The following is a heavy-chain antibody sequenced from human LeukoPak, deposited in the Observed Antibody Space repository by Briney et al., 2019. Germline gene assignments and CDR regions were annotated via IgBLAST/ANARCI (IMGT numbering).Heavy chain of an antibody. CDR1: GGSISSYY. J-gene: IGHJ4*02. CDR2: IYYSGST. Sequence: SETLSLTCTVSGGSISSYYWSWIRQPPGKGLEWIGYIYYSGSTIYNPSLKSRVTISVDMSKNQFSLKLSSVTAADTAVYYCARYGDYVFDLWGQGTLVTVSS. D-gene: IGHD4-17*01. V-gene: IGHV4-59*01. CDR3: ARYGDYVFDL.